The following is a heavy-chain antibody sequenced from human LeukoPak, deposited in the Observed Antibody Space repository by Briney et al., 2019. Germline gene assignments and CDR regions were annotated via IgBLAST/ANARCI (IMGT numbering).Heavy chain of an antibody. Sequence: PGGSLRLSCAASGFTFDDYAMHWVRHAPGKGLEWVSLISGDGGSTYYADSVKGRFTISRDNSKNSLYLQMNSLRTEDTALYYCAKDSTYDILTGYYKNYYYYGMDVWGQGTTVTVSS. V-gene: IGHV3-43*02. D-gene: IGHD3-9*01. CDR2: ISGDGGST. CDR1: GFTFDDYA. J-gene: IGHJ6*02. CDR3: AKDSTYDILTGYYKNYYYYGMDV.